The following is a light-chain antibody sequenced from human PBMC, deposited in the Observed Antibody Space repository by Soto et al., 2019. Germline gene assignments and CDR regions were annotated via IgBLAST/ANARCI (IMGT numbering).Light chain of an antibody. J-gene: IGKJ4*01. CDR3: QQLISYPVT. CDR1: QGVSSN. V-gene: IGKV1-9*01. CDR2: AAS. Sequence: DIQLTQSPSFLSSSVGDRVTITCRASQGVSSNLAWYQQKRGKAPKLLIYAASTLQRGAPSRFSGGGSGTEFTLTISSLQPEDFATYFCQQLISYPVTFGGGTKVEIK.